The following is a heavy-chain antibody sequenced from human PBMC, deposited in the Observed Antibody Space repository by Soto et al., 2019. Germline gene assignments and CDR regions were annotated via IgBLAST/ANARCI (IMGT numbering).Heavy chain of an antibody. CDR3: ARRIAICWFDP. CDR2: INHSGST. V-gene: IGHV4-34*01. D-gene: IGHD6-13*01. J-gene: IGHJ5*02. CDR1: GGSLRGYF. Sequence: SGALSVPFAVLGGSLRGYFWSWIRQPPGKGLEWIGEINHSGSTNYHPSLKSRVKISVDTSKNQFSLKLRSVTAADTAVYYCARRIAICWFDPWGQGTLVTVSS.